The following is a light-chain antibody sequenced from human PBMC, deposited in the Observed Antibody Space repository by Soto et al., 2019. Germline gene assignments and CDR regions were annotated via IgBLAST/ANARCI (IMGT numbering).Light chain of an antibody. V-gene: IGKV3-20*01. CDR1: HSFRTY. Sequence: EIVLTKSPVTLSLSPGERATLSCSASHSFRTYLAWYQVKPGQAPRLLIYDASSRASGVPARFSGSGSGTDFTLSISRLEPEDFAVYYCQSYGSSRTFGYGTKVDIK. J-gene: IGKJ1*01. CDR2: DAS. CDR3: QSYGSSRT.